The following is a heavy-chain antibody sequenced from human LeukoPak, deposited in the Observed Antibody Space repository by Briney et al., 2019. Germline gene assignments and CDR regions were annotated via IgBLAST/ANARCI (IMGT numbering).Heavy chain of an antibody. V-gene: IGHV3-7*01. CDR2: IQQDGSEK. Sequence: GGSLRLSCAVSGFTFSTYWMSWVRQAPGKGLEWVATIQQDGSEKYYVDSVKGRFTISRDNAKNSLYLQINSLRAEDTAVYYCARGHYQIELWGQGTLVTASS. D-gene: IGHD3-10*01. CDR1: GFTFSTYW. CDR3: ARGHYQIEL. J-gene: IGHJ4*02.